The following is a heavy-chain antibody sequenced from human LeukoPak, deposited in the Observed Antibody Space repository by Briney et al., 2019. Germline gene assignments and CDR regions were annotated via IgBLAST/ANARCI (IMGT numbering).Heavy chain of an antibody. CDR1: GGSISSYY. Sequence: PSETLSLTCTVSGGSISSYYWGWIRQPPGKGLEWIGSIYYSGSTYYNPSLKSRVTISVDTSKNQFSLKLSSVTAADTAVYYCARQNKQLVRGLWFDWGQGTLVTVSS. V-gene: IGHV4-39*01. J-gene: IGHJ4*02. D-gene: IGHD6-6*01. CDR3: ARQNKQLVRGLWFD. CDR2: IYYSGST.